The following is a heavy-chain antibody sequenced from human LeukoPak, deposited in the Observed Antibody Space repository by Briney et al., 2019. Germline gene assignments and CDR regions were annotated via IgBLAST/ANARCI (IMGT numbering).Heavy chain of an antibody. V-gene: IGHV1-8*01. Sequence: ASVKVSCKASGYTFTSYEINWVRQATGQGLEWMGWMNPDSGDTAYAQKFQGRITMARNTSISTAYMELSSLRSEDTAVYYCAREWTVAENYWGQGTLVTVSS. J-gene: IGHJ4*02. CDR3: AREWTVAENY. CDR1: GYTFTSYE. D-gene: IGHD6-19*01. CDR2: MNPDSGDT.